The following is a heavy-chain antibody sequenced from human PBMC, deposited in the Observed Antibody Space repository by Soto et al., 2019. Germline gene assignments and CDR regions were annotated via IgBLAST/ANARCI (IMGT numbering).Heavy chain of an antibody. CDR3: AREYNYYDSSGPSFAFDI. J-gene: IGHJ3*02. D-gene: IGHD3-22*01. V-gene: IGHV1-69*06. CDR2: IIPIFGTA. Sequence: ASVKVSCKASGGTFSSYAISWVRQAPGQGLEWMGGIIPIFGTANYAQKFQGRVTITADKSTSTAYMELSSLRSEDTAVYYCAREYNYYDSSGPSFAFDIWGQGTMVTVSS. CDR1: GGTFSSYA.